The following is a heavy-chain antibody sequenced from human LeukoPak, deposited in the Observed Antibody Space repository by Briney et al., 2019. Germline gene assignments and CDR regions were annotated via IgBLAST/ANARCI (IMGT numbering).Heavy chain of an antibody. V-gene: IGHV3-48*03. CDR1: GFTFSSYE. Sequence: GGSLRLSCAASGFTFSSYEMNWVRQAPGKGLEWVSYISSSGSTIYYADSVKGRFTISRDNAKNSLYLQMNSLRAEDTAVYYCAGRDTTGYIPREWDYWYIDLWGRGTLVSVSS. CDR2: ISSSGSTI. J-gene: IGHJ2*01. D-gene: IGHD1-1*01. CDR3: AGRDTTGYIPREWDYWYIDL.